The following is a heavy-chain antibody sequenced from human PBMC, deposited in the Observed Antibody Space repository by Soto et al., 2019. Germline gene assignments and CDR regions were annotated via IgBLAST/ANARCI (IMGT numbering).Heavy chain of an antibody. CDR2: IIPIFGTA. CDR3: ARGLSGWYVY. Sequence: AASVKVSCKASGGTFSSYAISWVRQAPGQGLEWMGGIIPIFGTANYAQKFQGRVTITADESTSTAYMELSSLRSEDTAVYYCARGLSGWYVYWGQGTLVTVSS. CDR1: GGTFSSYA. J-gene: IGHJ4*02. D-gene: IGHD6-19*01. V-gene: IGHV1-69*13.